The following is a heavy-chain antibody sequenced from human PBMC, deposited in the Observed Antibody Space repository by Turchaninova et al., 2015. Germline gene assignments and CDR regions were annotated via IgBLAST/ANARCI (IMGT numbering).Heavy chain of an antibody. V-gene: IGHV3-48*04. CDR3: ATQIRPQQSDNY. CDR1: GFTFSSHS. D-gene: IGHD1-1*01. Sequence: EVQLVESGGGLVQPGGSLRLSCEASGFTFSSHSMIWVRQAPGKGLEWISYISTSSSTIYYADSVKGRFTISRDNAKNSLYLQMNSLRVGDTAVYYCATQIRPQQSDNYWGQGTLVTVSS. J-gene: IGHJ4*02. CDR2: ISTSSSTI.